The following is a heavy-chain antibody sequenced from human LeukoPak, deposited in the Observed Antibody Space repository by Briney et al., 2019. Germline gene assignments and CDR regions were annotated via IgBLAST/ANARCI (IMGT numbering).Heavy chain of an antibody. J-gene: IGHJ6*02. Sequence: SPSSSIIYYADSVKGRFTSSRDNAKNSLYLQMSNLRAEDTAVYFCARGGGLDVWGQGATVTVSS. CDR2: SPSSSII. CDR3: ARGGGLDV. D-gene: IGHD3-16*01. V-gene: IGHV3-48*01.